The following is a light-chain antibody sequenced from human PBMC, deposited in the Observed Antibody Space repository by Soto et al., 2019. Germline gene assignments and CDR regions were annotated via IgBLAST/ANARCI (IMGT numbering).Light chain of an antibody. CDR3: NSYTDSNDLV. J-gene: IGLJ1*01. CDR1: SSDFGGYNS. CDR2: DVS. Sequence: QFLLTPSPSASGSPGKSVTLPCTGNSSDFGGYNSVSWYQQHPGKVPKVMIYDVSKRPSGVPDRFSGSKSGNTASLTVSALQAEDEADYYCNSYTDSNDLVFGTGTKVTVL. V-gene: IGLV2-8*01.